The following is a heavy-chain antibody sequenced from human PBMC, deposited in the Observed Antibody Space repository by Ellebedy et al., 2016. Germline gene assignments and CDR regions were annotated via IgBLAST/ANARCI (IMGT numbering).Heavy chain of an antibody. V-gene: IGHV3-30-3*01. Sequence: GESLKISXAASGFTFSSYAKHWVRQAPGKGLEWVAVISYDGSNKYYADSVKGRFTISRDNSKNTLYLQMNSLRAEDTAVYYCARGSGVTTSDYWGQGTLVTVSS. CDR1: GFTFSSYA. J-gene: IGHJ4*02. D-gene: IGHD4-17*01. CDR2: ISYDGSNK. CDR3: ARGSGVTTSDY.